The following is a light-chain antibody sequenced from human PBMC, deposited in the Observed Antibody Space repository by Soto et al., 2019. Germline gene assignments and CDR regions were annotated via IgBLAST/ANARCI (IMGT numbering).Light chain of an antibody. J-gene: IGKJ5*01. Sequence: SAAVGDTVTINCRASQGIRNDLAWYQQKPGQAPRLLIYGASTRAAGVPVRFSGSGSGSEFTLTIDTLQSEDFAVYYCQQYHNWLLIPFGQRTRLEI. CDR1: QGIRND. CDR3: QQYHNWLLIP. CDR2: GAS. V-gene: IGKV3-15*01.